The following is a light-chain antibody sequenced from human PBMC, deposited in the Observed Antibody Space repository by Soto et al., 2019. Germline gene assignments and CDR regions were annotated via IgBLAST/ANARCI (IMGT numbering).Light chain of an antibody. Sequence: QSVLTQPPSVSGAPGQKVTISCTRSSSNIGAAYDVHWYQHLPGTAPKHLIYGNNNRPSGVPDRFSGSKSGTSASLAITVLQAEDEADYYCQSYDSSLSGWVFGGGTKLTVL. J-gene: IGLJ3*02. CDR1: SSNIGAAYD. CDR3: QSYDSSLSGWV. CDR2: GNN. V-gene: IGLV1-40*01.